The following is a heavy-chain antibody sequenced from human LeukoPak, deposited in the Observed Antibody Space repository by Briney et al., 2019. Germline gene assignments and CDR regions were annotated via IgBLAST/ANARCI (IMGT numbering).Heavy chain of an antibody. D-gene: IGHD6-19*01. J-gene: IGHJ5*02. CDR1: GYTFTGYY. CDR2: INPNSGGT. CDR3: ARDLPPYSSGWYMGYWFDP. V-gene: IGHV1-2*06. Sequence: ASVKVSCKASGYTFTGYYMHWVRQAPGQGLEWMGRINPNSGGTNYAQKFQGRVTMTRDTSISTAYMELSRLRSDDTAVYYCARDLPPYSSGWYMGYWFDPWGQGTLVTVS.